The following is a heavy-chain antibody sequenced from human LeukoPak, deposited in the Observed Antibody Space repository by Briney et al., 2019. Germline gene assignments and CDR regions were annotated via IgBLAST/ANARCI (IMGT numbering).Heavy chain of an antibody. V-gene: IGHV3-53*01. Sequence: PGGSLRLSCAASGFTVSSNYMSWVRKAPGKGLEGVSVIYSGGSTYYADSVKGRFTISRDNSKNTLYLQMNSLRAEDTAVYYCARDSSSSGGGWFDPWGQGTLVTVSS. CDR2: IYSGGST. J-gene: IGHJ5*02. D-gene: IGHD6-6*01. CDR1: GFTVSSNY. CDR3: ARDSSSSGGGWFDP.